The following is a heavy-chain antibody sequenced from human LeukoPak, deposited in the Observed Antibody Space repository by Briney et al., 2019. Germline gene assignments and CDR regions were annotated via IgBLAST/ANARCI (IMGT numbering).Heavy chain of an antibody. CDR1: GGSISSYY. CDR3: ARTKRASFYYFYYMDV. V-gene: IGHV4-59*01. Sequence: SETLSLTCTVSGGSISSYYWSWIRQPPGKGLEWIGYIYYSGSTNYNPSLKSRVTISVDTSKNQFSLKLSSVTAADTAVYYCARTKRASFYYFYYMDVWGKGTTVTVSS. CDR2: IYYSGST. J-gene: IGHJ6*03.